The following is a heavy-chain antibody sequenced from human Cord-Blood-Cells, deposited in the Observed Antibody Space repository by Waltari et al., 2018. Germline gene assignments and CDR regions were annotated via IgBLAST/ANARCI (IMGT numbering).Heavy chain of an antibody. J-gene: IGHJ5*02. Sequence: EVQLVESGGGLVKPGGSLRLSCAASGFTFSSYSMNWVRQAPGKGLEGVSSISSSSSYIYYADSLNGRFTISRDNAKNSLYREMNSLRAEDTAVYYCARDGTPGEWELLKWFDPWGQGTLVTVSS. CDR1: GFTFSSYS. V-gene: IGHV3-21*01. CDR2: ISSSSSYI. CDR3: ARDGTPGEWELLKWFDP. D-gene: IGHD1-26*01.